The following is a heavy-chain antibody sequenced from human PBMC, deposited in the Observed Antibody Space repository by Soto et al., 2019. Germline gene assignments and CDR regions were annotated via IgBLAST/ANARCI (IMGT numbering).Heavy chain of an antibody. CDR1: GFTFSSDG. CDR3: ARDEPYASAGMDWYFDL. V-gene: IGHV3-33*01. D-gene: IGHD6-13*01. Sequence: QVQLVESGGGVVQPGRSLRLSCAASGFTFSSDGMHWVRHAPGKGLEWVAVIWYDGINKYYADSVKGRFTISRDNSKNTLYLHMTSLRAEDTAVYYCARDEPYASAGMDWYFDLWGRGTMVTVSS. J-gene: IGHJ2*01. CDR2: IWYDGINK.